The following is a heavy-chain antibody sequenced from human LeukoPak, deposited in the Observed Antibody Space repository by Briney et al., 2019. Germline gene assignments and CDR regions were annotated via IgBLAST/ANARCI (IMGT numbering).Heavy chain of an antibody. J-gene: IGHJ4*02. CDR1: VYSFTSYW. CDR2: IYPGDSDT. D-gene: IGHD6-19*01. V-gene: IGHV5-51*01. Sequence: GKSLKISCMGSVYSFTSYWIGWARQMPGKGLEWLGIIYPGDSDTRYSPSFQGQVTISVDMSISTAYLQWSSLKASDTAMYYCARHGLAVGSGFNYFDYWGQGTLVTVSS. CDR3: ARHGLAVGSGFNYFDY.